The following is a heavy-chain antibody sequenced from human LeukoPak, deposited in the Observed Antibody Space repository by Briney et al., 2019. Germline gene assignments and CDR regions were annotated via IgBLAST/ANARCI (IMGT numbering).Heavy chain of an antibody. D-gene: IGHD1-26*01. J-gene: IGHJ4*02. CDR1: GYTFTDYY. Sequence: ASVKVSCRASGYTFTDYYLHWVRQAPGQGLEWMGIINPSGGSTSYAQKFQGRVTMTRDMSTSTVYMELSSLRSEDTAVYYCAREYSPPVVEGSHGLDYWGQGTLVTVSS. CDR2: INPSGGST. CDR3: AREYSPPVVEGSHGLDY. V-gene: IGHV1-46*01.